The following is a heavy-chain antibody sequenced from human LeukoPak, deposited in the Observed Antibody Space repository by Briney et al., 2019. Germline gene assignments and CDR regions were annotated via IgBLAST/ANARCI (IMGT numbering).Heavy chain of an antibody. J-gene: IGHJ6*02. V-gene: IGHV3-21*01. Sequence: PGGSLRLSCAASGFTFSIYSMNWVRQAPGKGLEWVSSISSSRSYISYADSVKGRFTISRDNAKNSLYLQMNSLRAEDTAVYYCAKIYCGGDCYPPQGEGMDVWGQGTTVTVSS. CDR1: GFTFSIYS. CDR2: ISSSRSYI. D-gene: IGHD2-21*02. CDR3: AKIYCGGDCYPPQGEGMDV.